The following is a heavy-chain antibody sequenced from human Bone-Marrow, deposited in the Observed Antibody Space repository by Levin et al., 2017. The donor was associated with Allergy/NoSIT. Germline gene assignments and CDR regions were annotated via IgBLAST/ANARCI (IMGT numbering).Heavy chain of an antibody. D-gene: IGHD6-13*01. Sequence: GESLKISCEASGFTFSTYGMHWVRQAPGKGLEWVAVIWYDGDNKYHADSVKGRFSISRDNSKNTLFLQMNTLRAEDTAVYYCARDAGYSSTWPGGYWFDSWGQGTLVTVSS. J-gene: IGHJ5*01. CDR2: IWYDGDNK. V-gene: IGHV3-33*01. CDR1: GFTFSTYG. CDR3: ARDAGYSSTWPGGYWFDS.